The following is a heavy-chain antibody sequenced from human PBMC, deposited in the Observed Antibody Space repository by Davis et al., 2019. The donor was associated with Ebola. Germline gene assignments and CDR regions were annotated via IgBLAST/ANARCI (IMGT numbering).Heavy chain of an antibody. J-gene: IGHJ6*04. D-gene: IGHD3-3*01. CDR3: ARSGLSFGVVKYHYGMDV. CDR1: VITFSSYA. CDR2: ISGSGSTT. V-gene: IGHV3-23*01. Sequence: GGSLRPSCADSVITFSSYAMTWVRQAPGKGLEWVSAISGSGSTTYYAGSVKGRFTVSRDNSKKTMYLQMNSLRAEDTAVYYCARSGLSFGVVKYHYGMDVWGKGTTVTVSS.